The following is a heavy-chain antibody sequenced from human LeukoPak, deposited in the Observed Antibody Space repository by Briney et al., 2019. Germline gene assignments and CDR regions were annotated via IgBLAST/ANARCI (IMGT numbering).Heavy chain of an antibody. Sequence: PSETLSLTCIVSGGSISSYYWSWIRQPAGKGLEWIGRIYTSGSTNYNPSLKSRVTISVDTSKNQFSLKLSSVTAADTAVYYCARLNYDILTGEYYFDYWGQGTLVTVSS. CDR1: GGSISSYY. CDR3: ARLNYDILTGEYYFDY. CDR2: IYTSGST. V-gene: IGHV4-4*07. J-gene: IGHJ4*02. D-gene: IGHD3-9*01.